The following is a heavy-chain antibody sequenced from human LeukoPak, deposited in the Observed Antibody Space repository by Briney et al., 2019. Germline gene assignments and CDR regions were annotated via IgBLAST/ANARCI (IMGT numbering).Heavy chain of an antibody. D-gene: IGHD6-19*01. CDR2: ISSSGSTI. V-gene: IGHV3-48*03. Sequence: GGSLRLSCAASGFTFSSYEMNWVRQAPGKGLEWVSYISSSGSTIYYADSVKGRFTISGDNAKNSLYLQMNSLRAEDTAVYYCARDPASGWSLHFDYWGQGTLVTVSS. CDR3: ARDPASGWSLHFDY. CDR1: GFTFSSYE. J-gene: IGHJ4*02.